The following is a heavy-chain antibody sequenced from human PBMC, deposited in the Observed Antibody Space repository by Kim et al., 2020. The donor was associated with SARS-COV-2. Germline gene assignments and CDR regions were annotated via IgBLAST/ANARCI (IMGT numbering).Heavy chain of an antibody. V-gene: IGHV4-39*01. CDR3: ARHADRLATGLGWVDP. J-gene: IGHJ5*02. CDR2: IYYSGST. D-gene: IGHD6-19*01. CDR1: GGSISSSSYY. Sequence: SETLSLTCTVSGGSISSSSYYWGWIRQPPGKGLEWIGSIYYSGSTYYNPSLKSRVTISVDTSKNQFSLKLSSVTAADTAVYYCARHADRLATGLGWVDP.